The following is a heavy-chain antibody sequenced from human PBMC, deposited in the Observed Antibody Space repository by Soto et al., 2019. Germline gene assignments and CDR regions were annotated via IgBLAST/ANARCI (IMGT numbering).Heavy chain of an antibody. D-gene: IGHD3-10*01. J-gene: IGHJ3*02. V-gene: IGHV1-18*01. CDR1: GYTFINFG. CDR2: ISTYNGNT. Sequence: QVQLVQSGSEVKKPGASVKVSCKASGYTFINFGISWVRQAPGQGLEWMGWISTYNGNTNYAQKLQGRVTMTTDTPTSTAYMELRGLRSDDTAVYYCATTIVGANYYGSGMVAFDIWGQGTMVTVSS. CDR3: ATTIVGANYYGSGMVAFDI.